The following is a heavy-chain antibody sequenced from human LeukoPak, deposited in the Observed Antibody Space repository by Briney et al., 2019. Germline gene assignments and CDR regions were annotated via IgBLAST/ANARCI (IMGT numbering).Heavy chain of an antibody. Sequence: GGSLRLSCAASGFTFSNYGMNWVRQAPGKGLEWVSYINNSGGTISYADSVKGRFTISRDNAKNSLCLQMNSLRAEDTAVYYCAKDNRYSYDYLDYWGQGTLVTVSS. CDR1: GFTFSNYG. J-gene: IGHJ4*02. CDR2: INNSGGTI. CDR3: AKDNRYSYDYLDY. V-gene: IGHV3-48*03. D-gene: IGHD5-12*01.